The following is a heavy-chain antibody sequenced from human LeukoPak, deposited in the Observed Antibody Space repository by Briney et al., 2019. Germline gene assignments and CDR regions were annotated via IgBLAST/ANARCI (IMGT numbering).Heavy chain of an antibody. V-gene: IGHV4-39*07. CDR1: GGSISSSSYY. J-gene: IGHJ3*02. CDR3: ARALGATRRDAFDI. Sequence: PSETLSLTCTVSGGSISSSSYYWGWIRQPPGKGLEWIGSIYYSGSTYYNPSLKSRVTISVDTSKNQFSLKLSSVTAADTAVYYCARALGATRRDAFDIWGQGTMVTVSS. CDR2: IYYSGST. D-gene: IGHD1-26*01.